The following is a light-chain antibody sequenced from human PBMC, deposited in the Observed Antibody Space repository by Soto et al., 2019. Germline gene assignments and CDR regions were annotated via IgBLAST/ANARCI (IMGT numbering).Light chain of an antibody. CDR1: QGISNF. Sequence: DIQMTQSPSSLSASVGDRVTITCRASQGISNFLAWYQQRPGKVPKVLIYAASTLQSGVPSRFSGSGSGTHFTLTISSLQPEDVSTYYCQKYNSAPSLTFGGGPKVEIK. CDR3: QKYNSAPSLT. V-gene: IGKV1-27*01. J-gene: IGKJ4*01. CDR2: AAS.